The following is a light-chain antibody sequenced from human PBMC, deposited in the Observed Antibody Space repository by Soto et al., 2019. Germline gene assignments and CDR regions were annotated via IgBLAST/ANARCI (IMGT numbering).Light chain of an antibody. V-gene: IGKV3-11*01. CDR3: QHRSNWPLT. Sequence: EIVLTQSPATLSLSPGQRATLSCRASQSVSSYLAWYQQKPGQAPRLLIYDASNRATGIPARFSGSGSGTDFTLTISSLEPEDFAVYYCQHRSNWPLTFGGGTKVEIK. J-gene: IGKJ4*01. CDR1: QSVSSY. CDR2: DAS.